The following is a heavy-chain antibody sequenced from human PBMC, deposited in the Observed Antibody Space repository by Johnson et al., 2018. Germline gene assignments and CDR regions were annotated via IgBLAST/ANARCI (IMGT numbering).Heavy chain of an antibody. D-gene: IGHD2-2*01. CDR3: ARGEDIVVVPADPYYYYGMDV. V-gene: IGHV1-69*01. Sequence: QVQLVESGAEVKKPGSSVKVSCKASGGTFSSYAISWVRQAPGQGLGWMGGIIPIFAITNYAQKFQGRVTITEDESTSTVYMELSSLRSEDTAGYYCARGEDIVVVPADPYYYYGMDVWGQGTTVTVSS. CDR2: IIPIFAIT. CDR1: GGTFSSYA. J-gene: IGHJ6*02.